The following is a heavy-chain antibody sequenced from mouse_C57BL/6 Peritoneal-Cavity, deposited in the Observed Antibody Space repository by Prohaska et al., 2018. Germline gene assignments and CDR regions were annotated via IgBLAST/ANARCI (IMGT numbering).Heavy chain of an antibody. CDR2: SNPNNGGT. D-gene: IGHD2-4*01. Sequence: EVQLQQSGPELVKPGASVKISCKASGYTFTDYYMNWVKQSHGKSLEWIGDSNPNNGGTSYNQKFKGKATLTVDKSSSTAYMELRSLTSEDSAVYYYAREGLRPDYAMDYWGQGTSVTVSS. CDR1: GYTFTDYY. J-gene: IGHJ4*01. V-gene: IGHV1-26*01. CDR3: AREGLRPDYAMDY.